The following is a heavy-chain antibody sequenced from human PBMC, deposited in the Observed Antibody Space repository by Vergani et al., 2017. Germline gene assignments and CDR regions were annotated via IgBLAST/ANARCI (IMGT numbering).Heavy chain of an antibody. CDR1: GYTFSTYG. D-gene: IGHD1-20*01. CDR2: ISAYNGNT. Sequence: QVQLVQSGAEVKKPGASVKVSCKASGYTFSTYGISWVRQAPGQGLEWMGWISAYNGNTNYPEKFQGRLTMTTDTSTRTAYMELRSLRSDDTAVYYCARAYGRYDWFDYWGQRTLVTVSS. CDR3: ARAYGRYDWFDY. J-gene: IGHJ4*01. V-gene: IGHV1-18*01.